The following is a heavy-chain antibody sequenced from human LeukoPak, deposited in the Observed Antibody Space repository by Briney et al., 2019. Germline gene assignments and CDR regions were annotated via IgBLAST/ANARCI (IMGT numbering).Heavy chain of an antibody. D-gene: IGHD3-3*01. J-gene: IGHJ3*01. CDR3: ARGDTISF. CDR1: GFSFSSYW. CDR2: IKQDVNET. V-gene: IGHV3-7*04. Sequence: PGGSLRLSCAASGFSFSSYWMSWVRQAPGKGLEWVANIKQDVNETYYVDSVKCRFTISRDDAKNSRFLQMNSLRAEDTAVYYCARGDTISFWGQGTMVTVSS.